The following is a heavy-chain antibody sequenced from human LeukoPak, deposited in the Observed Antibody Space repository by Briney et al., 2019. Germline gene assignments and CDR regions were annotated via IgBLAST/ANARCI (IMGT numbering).Heavy chain of an antibody. CDR2: ISTSGST. Sequence: SETLSLTCTVSGVSISGYYWSWIRQPAGKGLEWIGRISTSGSTNYNPSLKSRVTMSVDTSKNQFSLKLSSVTAADTALYYCARGIWEMATIPYWYFDIWGRGTLVTVSS. J-gene: IGHJ2*01. CDR3: ARGIWEMATIPYWYFDI. D-gene: IGHD5-24*01. V-gene: IGHV4-4*07. CDR1: GVSISGYY.